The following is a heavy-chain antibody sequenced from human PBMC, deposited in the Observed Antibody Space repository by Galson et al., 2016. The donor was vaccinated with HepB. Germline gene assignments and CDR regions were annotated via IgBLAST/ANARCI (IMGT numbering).Heavy chain of an antibody. V-gene: IGHV3-23*01. CDR2: ISATGGST. CDR1: GFTFSNYA. D-gene: IGHD4-17*01. J-gene: IGHJ6*02. CDR3: AKDLWDGEDYCYGMDV. Sequence: SLRLSCAASGFTFSNYAMHWVRQAPGKGLEWVSGISATGGSTYYADSVKGRFTVSRDNSNNTLYLQMNSLRAEDTAVYSCAKDLWDGEDYCYGMDVWGQGTTVTVSS.